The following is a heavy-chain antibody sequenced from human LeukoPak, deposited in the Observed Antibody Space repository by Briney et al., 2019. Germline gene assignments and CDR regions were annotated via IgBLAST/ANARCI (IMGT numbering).Heavy chain of an antibody. CDR1: GYTFTGYY. D-gene: IGHD6-19*01. CDR2: IIPIFGTA. V-gene: IGHV1-69*06. Sequence: SVKVSCKASGYTFTGYYMHWVRQAPGQGLEWMGGIIPIFGTANYAQKFQGRVTITADKSTSTAYMELSSLRSEDTAVYYCARVAEAVAAPNWFDPWGQGTLVTVSS. J-gene: IGHJ5*02. CDR3: ARVAEAVAAPNWFDP.